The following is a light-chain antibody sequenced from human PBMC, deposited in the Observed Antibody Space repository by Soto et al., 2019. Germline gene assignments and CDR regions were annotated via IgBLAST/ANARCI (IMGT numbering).Light chain of an antibody. CDR3: HQYGSSPRT. Sequence: DIVLTQAPGTLSFSPGDRATLSCRASQSVSSNFLAWYQQKPGQAPRLLIYVASIRATGIPDMFSGSGSGTDFTLTIRRREPEDFAMYCCHQYGSSPRTFGKVTKVEIK. J-gene: IGKJ1*01. V-gene: IGKV3-20*01. CDR2: VAS. CDR1: QSVSSNF.